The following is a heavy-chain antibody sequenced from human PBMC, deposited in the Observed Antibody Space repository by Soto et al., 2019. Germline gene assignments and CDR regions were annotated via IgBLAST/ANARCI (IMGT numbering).Heavy chain of an antibody. Sequence: QVQLVQSGAEVKKPGASVKVSCKASGYTFTSYDINWVRQATGQGLEWMGWMNPNSGNTGYAQKFQGRVTMTRYTSISTAYMELSSLRSEDTAVYYCARAGPYSSSWYIDFYYYYGMDVWGQGTTVTVSS. V-gene: IGHV1-8*01. D-gene: IGHD6-13*01. CDR1: GYTFTSYD. CDR3: ARAGPYSSSWYIDFYYYYGMDV. J-gene: IGHJ6*02. CDR2: MNPNSGNT.